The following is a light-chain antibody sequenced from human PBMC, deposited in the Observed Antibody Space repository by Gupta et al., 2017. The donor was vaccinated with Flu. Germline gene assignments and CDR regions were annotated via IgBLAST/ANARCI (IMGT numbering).Light chain of an antibody. Sequence: SYVLTPPPSVSVAPGQTARITCGGNNIGSKSVHWHQQKPGQAPVLVVYDNNDRPSGIPERFSGSNSGNTATLTISRVEAGGEADYYCQVWDSSSDHPVFGGGTKLTVL. CDR1: NIGSKS. CDR3: QVWDSSSDHPV. J-gene: IGLJ2*01. V-gene: IGLV3-21*02. CDR2: DNN.